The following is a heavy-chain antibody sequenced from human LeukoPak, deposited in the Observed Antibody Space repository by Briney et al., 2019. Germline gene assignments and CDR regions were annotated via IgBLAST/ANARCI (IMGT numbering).Heavy chain of an antibody. J-gene: IGHJ4*02. D-gene: IGHD3-22*01. CDR2: INTSGGST. V-gene: IGHV3-23*01. CDR3: AIMHPYYDGNGYWVQ. CDR1: GFTFSSYA. Sequence: PGGSLRLSCAASGFTFSSYAMSWARQAPGKGLEWVSGINTSGGSTAYADSVKGRFTISRDNPRNTLYMQMNSLRAEDTALYYCAIMHPYYDGNGYWVQWGQGTLVTVSS.